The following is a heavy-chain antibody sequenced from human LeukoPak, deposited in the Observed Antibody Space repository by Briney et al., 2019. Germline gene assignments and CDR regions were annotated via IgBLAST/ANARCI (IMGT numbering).Heavy chain of an antibody. D-gene: IGHD3-3*01. Sequence: GGSLRLSCAASGFTFSSYAMSWVRQAPGKGLEWVSAISGSGGSTYYADSVKGRFTISRDNSKNTLYLQMNSLRAEDTAVYYCARGDKDDFWSGYWVHHKFDPWGQGTLVTVSS. V-gene: IGHV3-23*01. CDR2: ISGSGGST. CDR3: ARGDKDDFWSGYWVHHKFDP. CDR1: GFTFSSYA. J-gene: IGHJ5*02.